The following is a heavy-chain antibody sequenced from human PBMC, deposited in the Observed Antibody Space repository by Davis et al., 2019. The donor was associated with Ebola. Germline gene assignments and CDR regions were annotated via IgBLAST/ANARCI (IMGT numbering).Heavy chain of an antibody. J-gene: IGHJ4*02. Sequence: PGGSLRLSCAASGFTFSSYVMHWVRQAPGKGLEWVADISYGGNLDYYADSVNGRFTISRDDSKNTLYLHMNSLRADDAAVYYCVKRLDSYFECWGQGTLVTVSS. CDR3: VKRLDSYFEC. CDR1: GFTFSSYV. V-gene: IGHV3-30-3*02. CDR2: ISYGGNLD. D-gene: IGHD3-16*01.